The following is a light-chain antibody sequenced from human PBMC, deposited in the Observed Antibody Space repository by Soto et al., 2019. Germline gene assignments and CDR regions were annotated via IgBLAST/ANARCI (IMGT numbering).Light chain of an antibody. J-gene: IGLJ2*01. CDR1: SGHSGYI. Sequence: QLVLTQSSSASASLGSSVKLTCTLSSGHSGYIIAWHQQQPGKAPRYLMKLEGSGSYNKGSGVPDRFSGSSSGPDRYLTISNLQFEDEADYYCETWDSNSLVFGGGTKLTVL. CDR2: LEGSGSY. V-gene: IGLV4-60*02. CDR3: ETWDSNSLV.